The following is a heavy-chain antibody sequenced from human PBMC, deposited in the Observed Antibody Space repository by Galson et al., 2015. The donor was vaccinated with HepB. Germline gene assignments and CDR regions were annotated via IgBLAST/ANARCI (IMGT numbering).Heavy chain of an antibody. V-gene: IGHV4-59*01. CDR3: ARSYCSGGSCYYYFDY. D-gene: IGHD2-15*01. Sequence: LSLTCTVSGGSISGYFWSWIRQSPGQGLEWIGYIYYSGSTTYNPSLKSRVTISVDTSKNQFSLKLTSVTAADTAVYYCARSYCSGGSCYYYFDYWGQGTLVTVSS. CDR1: GGSISGYF. J-gene: IGHJ4*02. CDR2: IYYSGST.